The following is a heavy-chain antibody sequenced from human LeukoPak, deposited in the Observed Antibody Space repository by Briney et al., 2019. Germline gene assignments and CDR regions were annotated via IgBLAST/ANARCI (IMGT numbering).Heavy chain of an antibody. D-gene: IGHD4-17*01. Sequence: SETLSLTCTVSGGSISSYYWSWIRQPPGKGLEWIGYIYYSGSTNYNPSPKSRVTISVGTSKNQFSLKLSSVTAADTAVYYCARAQVTTPLTFDYWGQGTLVTVSS. CDR3: ARAQVTTPLTFDY. J-gene: IGHJ4*02. CDR2: IYYSGST. V-gene: IGHV4-59*01. CDR1: GGSISSYY.